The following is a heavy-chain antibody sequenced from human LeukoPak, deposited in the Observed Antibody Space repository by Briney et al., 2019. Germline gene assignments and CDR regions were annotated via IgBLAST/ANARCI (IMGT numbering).Heavy chain of an antibody. CDR1: GFTFSGYG. D-gene: IGHD6-6*01. CDR2: ISYDGSNK. V-gene: IGHV3-30*18. CDR3: AKASYSSSIYIDWDFDY. Sequence: GGSLRLSCAASGFTFSGYGMHWVRQAPGKGLEWVAVISYDGSNKYYADSVKGRFTISRDNSKNTLYLQMNSLRAEDTAVYYCAKASYSSSIYIDWDFDYWGQGTLVTVSS. J-gene: IGHJ4*02.